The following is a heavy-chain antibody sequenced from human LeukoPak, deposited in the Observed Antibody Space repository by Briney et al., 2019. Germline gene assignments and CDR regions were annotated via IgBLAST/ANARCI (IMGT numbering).Heavy chain of an antibody. D-gene: IGHD5-18*01. CDR3: ARDMRDSPTLDY. CDR2: ISSSSSYI. Sequence: PGGSLRLSCAASGFTFSSYSMNWVRQAPGKGPEWVSSISSSSSYIYYADSVKGRFTISRDNAENSLYLQMNSLRAEDTAVYYCARDMRDSPTLDYWGQGTLVTVSS. J-gene: IGHJ4*02. V-gene: IGHV3-21*01. CDR1: GFTFSSYS.